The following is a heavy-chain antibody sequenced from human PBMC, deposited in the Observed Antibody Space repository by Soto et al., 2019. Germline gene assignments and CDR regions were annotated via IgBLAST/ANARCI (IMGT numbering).Heavy chain of an antibody. CDR1: GYTFTSCY. CDR3: ASGWGPGGYYYYGMDV. D-gene: IGHD6-19*01. Sequence: ASVKVSCKASGYTFTSCYMHWVRQAPGQGLEWMGIINPSGGSTSYAQKFQGRVTMTRDTSTSTVYMELSSLRSEDTAVYYCASGWGPGGYYYYGMDVWGQGTTVTVSS. J-gene: IGHJ6*02. V-gene: IGHV1-46*01. CDR2: INPSGGST.